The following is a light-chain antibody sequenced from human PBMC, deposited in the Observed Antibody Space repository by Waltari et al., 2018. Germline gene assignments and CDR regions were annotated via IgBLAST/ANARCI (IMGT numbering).Light chain of an antibody. J-gene: IGLJ3*02. V-gene: IGLV2-23*01. CDR3: CTYAGSSTWV. Sequence: QSALAQPASVSGSPGPSVTISCTGAGGDVGISNVVSWYQQHPGKAPKLMIYEAYKRPSGVSNRFSGSKSGNTASLTISGLQTDDEAEYYCCTYAGSSTWVFGGGTKLTVL. CDR2: EAY. CDR1: GGDVGISNV.